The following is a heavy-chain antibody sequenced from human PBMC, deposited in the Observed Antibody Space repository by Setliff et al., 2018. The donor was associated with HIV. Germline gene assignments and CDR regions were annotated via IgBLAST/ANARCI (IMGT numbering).Heavy chain of an antibody. CDR2: MHNSGST. Sequence: SETLSLTCTVSGDSISSSAYYWGWISQPPGKGLEWIGSMHNSGSTYYNPSVKSRVTISLDTSKKHQFLRVRSVTAADTAVDYCARGGYSSQYSQLFDPWGQGTLVTVSS. CDR1: GDSISSSAYY. V-gene: IGHV4-39*07. J-gene: IGHJ5*01. D-gene: IGHD2-15*01. CDR3: ARGGYSSQYSQLFDP.